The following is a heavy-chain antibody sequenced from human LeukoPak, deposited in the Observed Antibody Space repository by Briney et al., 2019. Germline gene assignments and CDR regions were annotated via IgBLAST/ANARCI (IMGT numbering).Heavy chain of an antibody. CDR2: SDPEDGET. J-gene: IGHJ5*02. CDR3: ATMGLGLGPAHAQYDYVWGSYRDNWFDP. Sequence: ASVKVSCKVSGYTLTELSMHWVRQAPGKGLEWMGGSDPEDGETIYAQKFQGRVTMTEDTSTDTAYMELSSLRSEDTAVYYCATMGLGLGPAHAQYDYVWGSYRDNWFDPWGQGTLVTVSS. V-gene: IGHV1-24*01. CDR1: GYTLTELS. D-gene: IGHD3-16*02.